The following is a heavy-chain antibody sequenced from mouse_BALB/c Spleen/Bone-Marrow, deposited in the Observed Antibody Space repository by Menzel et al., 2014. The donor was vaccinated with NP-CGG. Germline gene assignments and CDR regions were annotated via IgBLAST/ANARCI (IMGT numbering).Heavy chain of an antibody. CDR3: ARLGYYGGFAY. J-gene: IGHJ3*01. Sequence: EVILVESGGGLVQPGGSLKLSCAASGFDFSRYWMSWVRQAPGKGLEWIGEINPDSSTINYTPSLKDKFIISRDNAKNTLYLQMSKVRSEDTALYYCARLGYYGGFAYWGQGTLVTVSA. D-gene: IGHD2-3*01. CDR1: GFDFSRYW. CDR2: INPDSSTI. V-gene: IGHV4-1*02.